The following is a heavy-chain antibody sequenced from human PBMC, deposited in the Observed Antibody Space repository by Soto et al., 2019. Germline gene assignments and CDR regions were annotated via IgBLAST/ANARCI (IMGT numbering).Heavy chain of an antibody. J-gene: IGHJ3*01. CDR3: ARDCSGGSCRDAFDF. Sequence: PWETLSLTCAVSGGSIRSGGYSWSWIRQPPGKGLEWIGYIYHSGSTYYNPSLKSRVTISVDRSKNQFSLKLSSVTAADTAVYYCARDCSGGSCRDAFDFWGKGTMVTVSS. V-gene: IGHV4-30-2*01. CDR2: IYHSGST. D-gene: IGHD2-15*01. CDR1: GGSIRSGGYS.